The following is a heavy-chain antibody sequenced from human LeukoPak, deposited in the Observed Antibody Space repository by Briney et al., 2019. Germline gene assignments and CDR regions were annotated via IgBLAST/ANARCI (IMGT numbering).Heavy chain of an antibody. Sequence: SETLSLTCTVSGGSISSYYWSWIRQPPGKGLEWIGYIYYSGSTNYNPSLKSRVTISEDTSKNQFSLKLSSVTAADTAVYYCARDSGPRYYYYGMDVWGQGTTVTVSS. CDR1: GGSISSYY. V-gene: IGHV4-59*01. CDR2: IYYSGST. J-gene: IGHJ6*02. D-gene: IGHD3-10*01. CDR3: ARDSGPRYYYYGMDV.